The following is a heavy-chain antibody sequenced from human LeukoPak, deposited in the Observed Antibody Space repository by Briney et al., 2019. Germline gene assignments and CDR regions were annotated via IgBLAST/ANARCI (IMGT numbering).Heavy chain of an antibody. D-gene: IGHD3-10*01. J-gene: IGHJ4*02. V-gene: IGHV3-23*01. CDR2: ISVSGNT. Sequence: QSGGSLRLSCAASGFTLSSYAMSWVRQAPGKGLEWVSAISVSGNTYHADSVKGRFTISRDNAQNSLSLQMNSLRAEDTAVYYCARDLLLYFGEVTMAFDYWGLGTLVTVSS. CDR3: ARDLLLYFGEVTMAFDY. CDR1: GFTLSSYA.